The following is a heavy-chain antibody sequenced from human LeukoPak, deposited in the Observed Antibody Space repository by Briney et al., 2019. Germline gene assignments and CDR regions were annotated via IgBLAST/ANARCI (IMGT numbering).Heavy chain of an antibody. CDR2: INHSGST. D-gene: IGHD3-10*01. CDR3: ARSGGSGSYLSWFDP. Sequence: PSETLSLTCAVYGGSFSGYYWSWIRQPPGKGLEWIGEINHSGSTNYNPSLKSRVTISVDTSKNQFSLKLSSVTAADTAVYYCARSGGSGSYLSWFDPWGQGTLVTVSS. CDR1: GGSFSGYY. J-gene: IGHJ5*02. V-gene: IGHV4-34*01.